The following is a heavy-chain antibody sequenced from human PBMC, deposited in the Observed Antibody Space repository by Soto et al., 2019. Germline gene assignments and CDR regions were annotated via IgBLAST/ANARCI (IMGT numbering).Heavy chain of an antibody. V-gene: IGHV4-61*01. D-gene: IGHD3-22*01. J-gene: IGHJ4*02. CDR1: GSSVSSGNYY. CDR3: ARSMLYSDGSNYSPFDY. CDR2: FYYTGSI. Sequence: QVQLQESGPGLVKPSETLSLTCTVSGSSVSSGNYYWSWIRQPPGEGLEWIGYFYYTGSINYNPPLKSRVTISIDASKNQFSLRLSSVTAADTAVYYCARSMLYSDGSNYSPFDYWGQGTLVTVSS.